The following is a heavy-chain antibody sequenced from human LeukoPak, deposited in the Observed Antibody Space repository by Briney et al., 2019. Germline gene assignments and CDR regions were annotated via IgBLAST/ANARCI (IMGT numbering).Heavy chain of an antibody. V-gene: IGHV4-34*01. CDR3: ARGWRYYGSGSYCWFDP. J-gene: IGHJ5*02. CDR2: INHSGST. CDR1: GGSFSGYY. Sequence: SETLSLTCAVYGGSFSGYYWSWIRQPPGKGLEWIGEINHSGSTNYNPSLKSRVTISVDTSKNQFSLKLSSVTAADMAVYYCARGWRYYGSGSYCWFDPWGQGTLVTVSS. D-gene: IGHD3-10*01.